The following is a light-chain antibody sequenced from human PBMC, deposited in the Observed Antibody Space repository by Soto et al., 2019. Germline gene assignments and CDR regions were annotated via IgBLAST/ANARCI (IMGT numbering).Light chain of an antibody. CDR1: SSNIGAGYD. J-gene: IGLJ1*01. V-gene: IGLV1-40*01. CDR2: GNS. CDR3: QSYDSSLSSDV. Sequence: QSVLTQPPSVSGAPGQRVTISCTGSSSNIGAGYDVPWYQQLPGTAPKLLIYGNSNRPSGVPDRFSGSKSGTSASLAITGLQAEDEADYYCQSYDSSLSSDVFGTGTKLTVL.